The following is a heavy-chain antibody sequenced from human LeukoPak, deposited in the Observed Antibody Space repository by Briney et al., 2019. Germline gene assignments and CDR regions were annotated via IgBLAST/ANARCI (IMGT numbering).Heavy chain of an antibody. J-gene: IGHJ4*02. V-gene: IGHV3-21*04. D-gene: IGHD6-13*01. CDR2: ISSSSSYK. CDR3: AKDDARQSSWYSDYFDY. Sequence: GGSLRLSCAASGFTFSSYSMNWVRQAPGKGLEWVFTISSSSSYKYYPDSVEGRFTISRDNAKNSLYLQMNSLRADDTAVYYCAKDDARQSSWYSDYFDYWGQGTLVTVSS. CDR1: GFTFSSYS.